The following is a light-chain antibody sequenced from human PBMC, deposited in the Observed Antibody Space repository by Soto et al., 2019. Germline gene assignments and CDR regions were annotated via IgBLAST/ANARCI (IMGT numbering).Light chain of an antibody. V-gene: IGKV1-9*01. Sequence: DIQLTQSPPFLSASVGDRVTITCRASQAIGNYLAWYQQKPGKPPKLLIYGASTLQSDVPSRFSGSGSGTQFTLTISGLQAEDSATYYCQQFNDYPLTFGGGTKVEIK. CDR1: QAIGNY. J-gene: IGKJ4*01. CDR3: QQFNDYPLT. CDR2: GAS.